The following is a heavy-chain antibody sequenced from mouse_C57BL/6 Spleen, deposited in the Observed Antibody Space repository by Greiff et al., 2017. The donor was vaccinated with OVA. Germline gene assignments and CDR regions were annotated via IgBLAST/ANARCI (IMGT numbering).Heavy chain of an antibody. J-gene: IGHJ4*01. CDR3: ATGLYYAMDY. V-gene: IGHV1-42*01. Sequence: DVQLQQSGPELVKPGASVKISCKASGYSFTGYYMNWVKQSPEKSLEWIGEINPSTGGTTYNQKFKAKATLTVDKSSSTAYMQLKSLTSEDAAVYYCATGLYYAMDYWGQGTSVTVSS. CDR1: GYSFTGYY. CDR2: INPSTGGT.